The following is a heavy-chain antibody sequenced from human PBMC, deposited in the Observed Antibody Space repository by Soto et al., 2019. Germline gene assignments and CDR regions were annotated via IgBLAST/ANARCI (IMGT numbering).Heavy chain of an antibody. J-gene: IGHJ6*02. CDR1: GYSFTSYG. CDR2: ISPHNGNT. Sequence: ASVKVSCKASGYSFTSYGINWVRQAPGQGPEWMGWISPHNGNTNYAQNVKGRVSMTTEISTNTVNLEVRSLRSDDTAVYYCGRCRVNTYAMDVCGQGTTVTVYS. V-gene: IGHV1-18*01. CDR3: GRCRVNTYAMDV.